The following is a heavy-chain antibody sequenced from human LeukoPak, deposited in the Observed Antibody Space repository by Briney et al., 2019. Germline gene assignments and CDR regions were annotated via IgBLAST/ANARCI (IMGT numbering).Heavy chain of an antibody. CDR3: ARLALVGANWFDP. D-gene: IGHD1-26*01. Sequence: PSETLSLTCTVSGGSISSYHWSWIRQPPGKGLEWIGYIYYSGSTNYNPSLKSRVTISVDTSKNQFSLKLSSVTAADTAVYYCARLALVGANWFDPWGQGTLVTVSS. J-gene: IGHJ5*02. CDR2: IYYSGST. CDR1: GGSISSYH. V-gene: IGHV4-59*12.